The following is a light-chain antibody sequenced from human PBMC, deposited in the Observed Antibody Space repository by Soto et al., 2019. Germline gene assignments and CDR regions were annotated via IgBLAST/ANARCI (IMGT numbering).Light chain of an antibody. CDR3: GAWDDSLSVVL. CDR1: SANIGNNY. Sequence: QSALTQPPSVSAAPGQKVTISCSGSSANIGNNYVSWYQHLPGTAPKLVIYDSDRRPSEIPDRFSGSKSGTSATLDITGLQTGDEADYYCGAWDDSLSVVLFGGGTQLTVL. CDR2: DSD. V-gene: IGLV1-51*01. J-gene: IGLJ2*01.